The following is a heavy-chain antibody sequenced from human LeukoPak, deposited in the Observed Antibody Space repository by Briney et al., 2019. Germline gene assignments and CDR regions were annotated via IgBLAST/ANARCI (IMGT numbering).Heavy chain of an antibody. CDR2: IKQDGSEK. V-gene: IGHV3-7*01. Sequence: GGSLRLSCAASGFTFSSYWMSWVRQAPGKGLEWVANIKQDGSEKYYVDSVKGRFTISRDNAKNSLYLQMNSLRAEDTAVYYCAKGLTYYYDSSGFLPFDYWGQGTLVTVSS. D-gene: IGHD3-22*01. CDR1: GFTFSSYW. CDR3: AKGLTYYYDSSGFLPFDY. J-gene: IGHJ4*02.